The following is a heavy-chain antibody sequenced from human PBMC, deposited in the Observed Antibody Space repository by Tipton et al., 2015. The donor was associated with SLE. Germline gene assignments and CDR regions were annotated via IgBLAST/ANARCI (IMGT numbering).Heavy chain of an antibody. J-gene: IGHJ5*02. CDR3: ARATGSGTFTRFDP. D-gene: IGHD3-10*01. CDR2: IYYSGST. Sequence: TLSLTCTVSGGSINSYYWSWIRQPPGKGLEWIGSIYYSGSTYYNPSLKSRVTISVDTSKSQFSLKLSSVTATDTALYYCARATGSGTFTRFDPWGQGTLVTVSS. CDR1: GGSINSYY. V-gene: IGHV4-59*05.